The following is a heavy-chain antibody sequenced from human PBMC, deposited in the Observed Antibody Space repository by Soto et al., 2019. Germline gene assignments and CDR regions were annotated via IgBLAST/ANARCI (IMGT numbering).Heavy chain of an antibody. D-gene: IGHD1-26*01. CDR3: ARVTREGWGYYYYMDV. J-gene: IGHJ6*03. CDR2: ISSSSSTI. V-gene: IGHV3-48*01. Sequence: GGSLRLSCAASGFTFSSYSMNWVRQAPGKGLEWVSYISSSSSTIYYADSVKGRFTISRDNAKNSLYLQMNSLRAEDTAVYYCARVTREGWGYYYYMDVWGKGTTVTVSS. CDR1: GFTFSSYS.